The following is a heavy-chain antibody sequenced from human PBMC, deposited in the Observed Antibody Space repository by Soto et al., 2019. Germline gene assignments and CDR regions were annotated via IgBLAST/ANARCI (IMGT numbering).Heavy chain of an antibody. V-gene: IGHV4-38-2*01. CDR3: ARGSSRWDY. J-gene: IGHJ4*02. Sequence: PSETLSLTCAVSGYSISSGYYWSWMRQPPGKGLECMGYVYYSGSTNYNPSLKSRVTISVDTSKNQISLRLKSVTAADTAMYYCARGSSRWDYWGQGTLVTVSS. CDR1: GYSISSGYY. CDR2: VYYSGST. D-gene: IGHD6-13*01.